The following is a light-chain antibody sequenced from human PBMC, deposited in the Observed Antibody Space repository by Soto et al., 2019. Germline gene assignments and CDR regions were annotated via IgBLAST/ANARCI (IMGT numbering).Light chain of an antibody. Sequence: QSALTQPASVSGSPGQSITISCTGTSGDIGGYNFVSWYQQHPGKAPKLMIYDVTNRPSGVSNRFSGSKSGNTASLTISGLQAEDEADYFFSSYTSSDTLVFGGGTKLTVL. CDR3: SSYTSSDTLV. CDR2: DVT. CDR1: SGDIGGYNF. V-gene: IGLV2-14*01. J-gene: IGLJ3*02.